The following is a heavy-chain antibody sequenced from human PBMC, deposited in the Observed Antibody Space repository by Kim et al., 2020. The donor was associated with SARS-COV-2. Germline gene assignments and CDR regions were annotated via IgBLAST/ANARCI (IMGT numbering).Heavy chain of an antibody. J-gene: IGHJ5*02. D-gene: IGHD3-22*01. CDR2: IYYSGST. CDR1: GGSISSYY. Sequence: SETLSLTCTVSGGSISSYYWSWIRQPPGKGLEWIGYIYYSGSTNYNPSLKSRVTISVDTSKNQFSLKLSSVTAADTAVYYCARDGRDYYDSSGYYRNNWFDPWGQGTLVTVSS. V-gene: IGHV4-59*13. CDR3: ARDGRDYYDSSGYYRNNWFDP.